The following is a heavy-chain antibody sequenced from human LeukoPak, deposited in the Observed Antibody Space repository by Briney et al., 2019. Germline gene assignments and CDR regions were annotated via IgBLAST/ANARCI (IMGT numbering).Heavy chain of an antibody. V-gene: IGHV4-34*01. J-gene: IGHJ6*03. CDR1: GGSFSGYY. D-gene: IGHD3-16*02. Sequence: SETLSLTCAVSGGSFSGYYWSWIRQPPGKGLEWIGEINHSGSTNYNPSLKSRVTISVDTSKNQFSLKLSSVTAADTAVYYCARRYRGYYYYYYMDVWGKGTTVTVSS. CDR2: INHSGST. CDR3: ARRYRGYYYYYYMDV.